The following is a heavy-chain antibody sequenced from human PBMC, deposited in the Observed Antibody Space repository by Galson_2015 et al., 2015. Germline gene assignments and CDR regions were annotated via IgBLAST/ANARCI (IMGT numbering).Heavy chain of an antibody. Sequence: SLRLSCAASGFTFSSYWMHWVRQAPGKGLVWVSCINSDGSSTSYADSVKGRFTISRDNAKNTLDLQMNSLRAEDTAVYYCTSGLPWDWGQGTLVTVSS. CDR3: TSGLPWD. J-gene: IGHJ4*02. V-gene: IGHV3-74*01. CDR2: INSDGSST. CDR1: GFTFSSYW.